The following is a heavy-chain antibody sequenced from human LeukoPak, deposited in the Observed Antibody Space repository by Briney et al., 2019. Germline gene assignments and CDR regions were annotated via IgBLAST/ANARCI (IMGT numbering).Heavy chain of an antibody. J-gene: IGHJ4*02. D-gene: IGHD6-13*01. V-gene: IGHV3-23*01. CDR3: AKDRAQQLVLDF. Sequence: GGSLRLSCAASGFTFSSYAMSWVRQAPGKGLEWVSAIIGSGSSTYYADSVKGRFTISRENSKNTLFLQMNSLRAEDTAVYYCAKDRAQQLVLDFWGQGTLVTVSS. CDR1: GFTFSSYA. CDR2: IIGSGSST.